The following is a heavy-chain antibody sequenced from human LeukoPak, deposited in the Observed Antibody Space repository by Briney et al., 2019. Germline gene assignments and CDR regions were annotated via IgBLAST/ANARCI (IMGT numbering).Heavy chain of an antibody. CDR1: GYTFTNFD. Sequence: ASVKVSCKASGYTFTNFDINWVRQAPGQGLEWMGWMNPVSGNAGSAQKFQGRITLTRDTSINTAYMELSSLRSDDTAFYYCARAPMGAAALYWGQGTLVTVSS. D-gene: IGHD6-13*01. CDR3: ARAPMGAAALY. CDR2: MNPVSGNA. J-gene: IGHJ4*02. V-gene: IGHV1-8*01.